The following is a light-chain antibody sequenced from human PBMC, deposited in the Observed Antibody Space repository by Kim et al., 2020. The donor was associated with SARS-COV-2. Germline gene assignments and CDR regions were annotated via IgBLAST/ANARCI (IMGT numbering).Light chain of an antibody. Sequence: GQSITISCTGTGGDVGAYDYVSWYQQHPGKVPKLLIYDVTDRPSGVSDRFSGSKSGNTASLTISGLQPEDEAVYYCVSYATTYTLVFGGGTSLTVL. CDR3: VSYATTYTLV. J-gene: IGLJ2*01. CDR2: DVT. CDR1: GGDVGAYDY. V-gene: IGLV2-14*03.